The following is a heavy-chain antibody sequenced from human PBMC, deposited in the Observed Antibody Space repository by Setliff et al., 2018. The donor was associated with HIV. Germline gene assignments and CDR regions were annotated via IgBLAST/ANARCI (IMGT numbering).Heavy chain of an antibody. J-gene: IGHJ5*02. CDR3: ARRPYYDVRIDP. Sequence: GESLKISCEGSGYSFTNYWIAWVRQMPGKGPEWMGIIYPGGSETVYSPSFQGHITISVDISISTVYLQWTSLQASDSAMYYCARRPYYDVRIDPWGQGTLVTVSS. CDR2: IYPGGSET. V-gene: IGHV5-51*01. D-gene: IGHD1-26*01. CDR1: GYSFTNYW.